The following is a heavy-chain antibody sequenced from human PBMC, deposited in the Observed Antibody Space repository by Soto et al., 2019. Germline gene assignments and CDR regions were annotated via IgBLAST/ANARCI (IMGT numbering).Heavy chain of an antibody. CDR3: ARDLGAWKFDY. J-gene: IGHJ4*02. D-gene: IGHD1-1*01. V-gene: IGHV3-30-3*01. CDR1: GFTFSSHA. CDR2: ISYDGSNQ. Sequence: PGGSLRLSCASSGFTFSSHAMHWVRQAPGKGLEWVAFISYDGSNQHYADSVKGRFTISRDNSENTLYLHMNSLRGEDTAMYFCARDLGAWKFDYWGQGT.